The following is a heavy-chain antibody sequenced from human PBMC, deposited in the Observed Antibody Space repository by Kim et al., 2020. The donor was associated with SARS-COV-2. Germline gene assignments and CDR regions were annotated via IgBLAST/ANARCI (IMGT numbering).Heavy chain of an antibody. CDR3: ARGHFYGSGMYYFDY. J-gene: IGHJ4*02. V-gene: IGHV3-64*01. Sequence: VNSVKGRFAISRDTSKNTLYLQMCRLRAEDMAVYYCARGHFYGSGMYYFDYWGQGTLVTVSS. D-gene: IGHD3-10*01.